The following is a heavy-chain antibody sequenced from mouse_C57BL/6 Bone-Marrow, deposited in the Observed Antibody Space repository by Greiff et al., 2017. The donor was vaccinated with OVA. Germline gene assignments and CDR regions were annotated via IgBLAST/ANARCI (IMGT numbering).Heavy chain of an antibody. CDR3: ARWGSTTVVAKGYAMDY. V-gene: IGHV1-72*01. D-gene: IGHD1-1*01. CDR2: IDPNSGGT. CDR1: GYTFTSSW. Sequence: QVQLQQPGAELVKPGASVKLSCKASGYTFTSSWMHWVKQRPGRGLEWIGRIDPNSGGTKYNEKFKSKATLTVDKPSSTAYMQLSSLTSEDSAVYYGARWGSTTVVAKGYAMDYWGQGTPVTVSS. J-gene: IGHJ4*01.